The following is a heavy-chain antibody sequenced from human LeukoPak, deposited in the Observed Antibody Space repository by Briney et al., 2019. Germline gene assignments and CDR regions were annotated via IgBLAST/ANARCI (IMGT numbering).Heavy chain of an antibody. CDR1: GYSFTSHW. J-gene: IGHJ6*03. CDR3: ARTYYYDKSDFREDNYYMDV. CDR2: IYPGDSDT. D-gene: IGHD3-22*01. V-gene: IGHV5-51*01. Sequence: GESLKISCKGSGYSFTSHWIGWVRQMPGKGLEWMGIIYPGDSDTRYSPSFQGLVTISADKSISTAYLQWSSLKASDTAMYYCARTYYYDKSDFREDNYYMDVWGRGTTVTVSS.